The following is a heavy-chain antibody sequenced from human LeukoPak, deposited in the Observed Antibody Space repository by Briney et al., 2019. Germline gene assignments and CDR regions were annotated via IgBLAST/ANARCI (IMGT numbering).Heavy chain of an antibody. V-gene: IGHV3-23*01. CDR1: GFTFSSYA. CDR3: ARLGAAADLDSFYGMDV. J-gene: IGHJ6*02. D-gene: IGHD6-13*01. Sequence: GGSLRLSCAASGFTFSSYAMSWVRQAPGKGLEWVSAISGSGGSTYYADSVKGRFTISRDNSKNTLFLQMNSLRAEDTAVCYCARLGAAADLDSFYGMDVWGHGTTVTVSS. CDR2: ISGSGGST.